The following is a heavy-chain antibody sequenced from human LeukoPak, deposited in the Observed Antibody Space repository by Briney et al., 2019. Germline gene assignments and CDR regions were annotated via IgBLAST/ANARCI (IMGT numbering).Heavy chain of an antibody. D-gene: IGHD3-10*01. CDR2: IKQDGSEK. CDR3: GRGGGGGASYGSGSEFDY. J-gene: IGHJ4*02. Sequence: GGSLRLSCAASGFTFSSYWMSWVRQAPGKGLEWVANIKQDGSEKYYVDSVKGRFTISRDNAKNSLYLQMNSLRAEDTAVYYCGRGGGGGASYGSGSEFDYWGQGTLVTVSS. V-gene: IGHV3-7*01. CDR1: GFTFSSYW.